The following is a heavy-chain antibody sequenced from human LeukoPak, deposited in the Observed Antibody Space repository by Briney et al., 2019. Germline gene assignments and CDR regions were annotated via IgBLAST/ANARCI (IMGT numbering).Heavy chain of an antibody. CDR2: INPDGSST. V-gene: IGHV3-74*01. Sequence: GASLRLSCGASGFTFGTYWMHWVRQPPGKGLVWVSRINPDGSSTGYADSVRGRFTISRDNAKNALYLQMNSLRAEDTAVYYCTKDFDAATGYWGQGTLVTVSS. CDR3: TKDFDAATGY. J-gene: IGHJ4*02. D-gene: IGHD3-9*01. CDR1: GFTFGTYW.